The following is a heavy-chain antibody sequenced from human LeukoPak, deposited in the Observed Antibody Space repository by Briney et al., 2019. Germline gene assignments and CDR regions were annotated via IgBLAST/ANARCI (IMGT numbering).Heavy chain of an antibody. J-gene: IGHJ6*03. CDR2: ISYDGSNR. Sequence: PGGSLRLSCAASGFIFNRYGMHWVRQAPGKGLEWVAVISYDGSNRYYADSVKGRFTISRDNSKNTLYLQMNSLRTEDTAVFYCAKDYTDCGVDCYGYYYYYMDVWGKGTTVTVSS. D-gene: IGHD2-21*01. CDR1: GFIFNRYG. V-gene: IGHV3-30*18. CDR3: AKDYTDCGVDCYGYYYYYMDV.